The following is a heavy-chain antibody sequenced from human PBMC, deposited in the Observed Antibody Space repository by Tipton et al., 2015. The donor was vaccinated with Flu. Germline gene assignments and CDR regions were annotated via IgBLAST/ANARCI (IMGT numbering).Heavy chain of an antibody. V-gene: IGHV4-39*07. CDR3: ARSAVAGILDGFDI. Sequence: TLSLTCTVSGGSISGYYWGWIRQPPGKGLEWIGIIYYSGSTYYNPSLKSRVTISVDTSKNQFSLKLSSVTAADTAVYYCARSAVAGILDGFDIWGQGTMVTVSS. D-gene: IGHD6-19*01. CDR2: IYYSGST. J-gene: IGHJ3*02. CDR1: GGSISGYY.